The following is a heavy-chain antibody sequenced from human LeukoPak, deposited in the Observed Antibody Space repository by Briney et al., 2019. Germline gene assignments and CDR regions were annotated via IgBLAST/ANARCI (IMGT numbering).Heavy chain of an antibody. CDR2: ISVSGTTI. D-gene: IGHD4-17*01. V-gene: IGHV3-48*03. Sequence: GGSLRLSCAASGFTFSSYEMNWVRQAPGKGLEWLSHISVSGTTIHYADSVKGRFTISRDNAKNSLYLQMNSLRAEDTAVYYCARDRATTVTSPGRYWGQGTLVTVSS. CDR3: ARDRATTVTSPGRY. J-gene: IGHJ4*02. CDR1: GFTFSSYE.